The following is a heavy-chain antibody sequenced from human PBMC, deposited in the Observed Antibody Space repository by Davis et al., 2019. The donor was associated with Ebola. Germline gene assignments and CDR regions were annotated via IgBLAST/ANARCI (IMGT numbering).Heavy chain of an antibody. CDR1: GGSFSGYY. CDR3: AKEQSSGSSIAALFDY. D-gene: IGHD6-6*01. J-gene: IGHJ4*02. CDR2: ISGSGGST. Sequence: GGSLRLSCAVYGGSFSGYYWSWIRQPPGKGLEWVSAISGSGGSTYYADSVKGRFTISRDNSKNTLYLQMNSLRAEDTAVYYCAKEQSSGSSIAALFDYWGQGTLVTVSS. V-gene: IGHV3-23*01.